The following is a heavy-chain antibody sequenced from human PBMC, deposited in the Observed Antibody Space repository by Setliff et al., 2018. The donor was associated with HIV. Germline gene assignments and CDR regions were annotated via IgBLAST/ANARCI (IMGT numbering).Heavy chain of an antibody. CDR2: INHSGST. J-gene: IGHJ5*02. V-gene: IGHV4-34*01. CDR3: AAASRFDP. D-gene: IGHD2-2*01. Sequence: PSETLSLTCAVYGGSFSGYYWSWIRQPPGKGLEWIGEINHSGSTNYNPSLKSRVTISVDTSKNQFSLKLSSVTAADTAVYYCAAASRFDPWGPGTLVTVSS. CDR1: GGSFSGYY.